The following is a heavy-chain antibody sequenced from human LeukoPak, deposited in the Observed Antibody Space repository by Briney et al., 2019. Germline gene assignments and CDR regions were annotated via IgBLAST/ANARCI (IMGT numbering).Heavy chain of an antibody. Sequence: ASVTVSCKASGYTFTSYGISWVLQAPGQGLEWMGWISAYNGNTNYAQKLQGRVTMTTDTSTSTAYMELRSLRSDDTAVYYCASLKNSYDSSGYLVTDAFDIWGQGTMVTVSS. CDR2: ISAYNGNT. J-gene: IGHJ3*02. CDR3: ASLKNSYDSSGYLVTDAFDI. V-gene: IGHV1-18*01. CDR1: GYTFTSYG. D-gene: IGHD3-22*01.